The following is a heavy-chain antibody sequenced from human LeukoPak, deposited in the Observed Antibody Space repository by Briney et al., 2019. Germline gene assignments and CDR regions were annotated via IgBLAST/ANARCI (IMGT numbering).Heavy chain of an antibody. CDR3: ARADHSSGFGGPFDY. D-gene: IGHD3-22*01. J-gene: IGHJ4*02. Sequence: RPGGSLRLSCAASGFTFDDYGMSWVRQAPGKGLEWVSGINWNGGSTGYADSVKGRFTISRDNAKNSLYLQMNSLRAEDTALYYCARADHSSGFGGPFDYWGQGTLVTVSS. CDR1: GFTFDDYG. CDR2: INWNGGST. V-gene: IGHV3-20*04.